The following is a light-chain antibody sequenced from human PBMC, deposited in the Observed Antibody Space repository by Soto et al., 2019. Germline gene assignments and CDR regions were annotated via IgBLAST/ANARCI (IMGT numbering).Light chain of an antibody. Sequence: EIVMTQSTANLCVCPGEGGTLXCRASHSVSTNLAWCQHTPGQAPRPLLDGASTRATGITVRFSGSGFGKEFTLTISSLQSEDLAVYQCQQYKSWPLFGQGTRLEIK. CDR2: GAS. CDR1: HSVSTN. V-gene: IGKV3-15*01. J-gene: IGKJ5*01. CDR3: QQYKSWPL.